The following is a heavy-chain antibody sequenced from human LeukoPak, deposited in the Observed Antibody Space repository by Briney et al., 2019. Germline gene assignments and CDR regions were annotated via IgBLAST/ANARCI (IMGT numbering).Heavy chain of an antibody. D-gene: IGHD4-11*01. CDR2: ITGSGLST. CDR3: AKSYRNYDY. CDR1: GFTFSSYA. J-gene: IGHJ4*02. V-gene: IGHV3-23*01. Sequence: GGSLGLSCSASGFTFSSYAMTWVRQAPGKGLEWVSSITGSGLSTYYADSVKGRFTISRDNSKNTLYLQVNSLRVEDTAVYYCAKSYRNYDYWGQGTLVTVSS.